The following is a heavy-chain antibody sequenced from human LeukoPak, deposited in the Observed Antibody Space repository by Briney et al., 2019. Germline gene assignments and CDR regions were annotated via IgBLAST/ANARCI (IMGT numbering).Heavy chain of an antibody. Sequence: GGSLRLSCVASGVTVGTNYMSWVRLRPGKGLEWVSVIYAGGNAFYADSVRGRFTISRDTSKNTLFLQMNSLRVEDTAMYFCARDEGFYGSGSIWYFDLWGRGTRVTVS. CDR1: GVTVGTNY. V-gene: IGHV3-66*01. CDR2: IYAGGNA. D-gene: IGHD3-10*01. CDR3: ARDEGFYGSGSIWYFDL. J-gene: IGHJ2*01.